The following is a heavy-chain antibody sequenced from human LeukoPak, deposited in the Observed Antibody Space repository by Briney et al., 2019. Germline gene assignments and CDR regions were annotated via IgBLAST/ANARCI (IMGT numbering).Heavy chain of an antibody. V-gene: IGHV4-39*07. D-gene: IGHD2/OR15-2a*01. CDR2: IYYSGST. J-gene: IGHJ5*02. CDR3: ARDAPGRILPRNWFDP. Sequence: PSETLSLTCTVSGGSISSSSYYWGWIRQPPGKGLEWIGSIYYSGSTYYNPSLKSRVTISVDTSKNQFSLKLSSVTAADTAVYYCARDAPGRILPRNWFDPWGQGTLVTVSS. CDR1: GGSISSSSYY.